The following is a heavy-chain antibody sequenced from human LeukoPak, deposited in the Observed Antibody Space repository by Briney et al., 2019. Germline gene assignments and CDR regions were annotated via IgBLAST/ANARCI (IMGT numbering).Heavy chain of an antibody. CDR1: GDSVSSTNGVA. D-gene: IGHD6-6*01. CDR3: VRDWGSSHGNGMDV. Sequence: SQTLSLTCAISGDSVSSTNGVAWNWIRQSPSRGLEWLGRTYYRARWHNDYAESVKSRITVNPDTSTNQFSLQLNSVTPEDTAVYYCVRDWGSSHGNGMDVWGQGTTVTVSS. CDR2: TYYRARWHN. J-gene: IGHJ6*02. V-gene: IGHV6-1*01.